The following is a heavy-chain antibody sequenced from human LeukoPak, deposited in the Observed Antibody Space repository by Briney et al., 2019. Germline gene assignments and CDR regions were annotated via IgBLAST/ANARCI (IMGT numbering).Heavy chain of an antibody. J-gene: IGHJ3*02. D-gene: IGHD3-3*01. CDR3: ARDAMYYDFWSGYRTGAFDI. V-gene: IGHV3-23*01. Sequence: GGSLRLSCAASGFTFSTYAMSWVRQAPGKGLEWVSAIGGSGGSTYYADSVKGRFTISRDNSKNTLYLQMNSLRAEDTAVYYCARDAMYYDFWSGYRTGAFDIWGQGTMVTVSS. CDR2: IGGSGGST. CDR1: GFTFSTYA.